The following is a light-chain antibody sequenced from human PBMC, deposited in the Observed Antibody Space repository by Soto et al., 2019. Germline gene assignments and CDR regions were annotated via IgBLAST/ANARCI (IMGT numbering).Light chain of an antibody. J-gene: IGLJ1*01. V-gene: IGLV1-40*01. CDR1: SSNIGAVFD. CDR3: CSYAGNYRTV. Sequence: QSVLTQPPSVSGAPGQRVTISCTGSSSNIGAVFDVHWYQQVPGTAPKLLIYENTKRPSGVPDRFSGSKSGTSASLAITGLQAEDEADYYCCSYAGNYRTVFGAGTKVTVL. CDR2: ENT.